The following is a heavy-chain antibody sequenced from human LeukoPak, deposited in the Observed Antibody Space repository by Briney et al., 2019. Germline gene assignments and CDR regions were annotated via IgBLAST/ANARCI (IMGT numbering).Heavy chain of an antibody. J-gene: IGHJ4*02. CDR2: INHSGST. CDR3: ARRSYYDSSGYYAY. Sequence: SETLSLTCAVYGGSFSGYYWSWIRQPPGKGLEWIGEINHSGSTNYNPSLKSRVTISVDTSKNQFSLKLSSVTAADTAVYYCARRSYYDSSGYYAYWGQGTLVTVSS. D-gene: IGHD3-22*01. V-gene: IGHV4-34*01. CDR1: GGSFSGYY.